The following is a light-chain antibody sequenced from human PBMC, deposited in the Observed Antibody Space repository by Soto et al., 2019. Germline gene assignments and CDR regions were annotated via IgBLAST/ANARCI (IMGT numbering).Light chain of an antibody. CDR3: QYYKESST. CDR1: QSISSW. Sequence: DIQMTQSPSTLSASVGDRVTITCRASQSISSWLAWYQQKPGRAPKLLIYQASSSEIGVPSRFSGSGSRTEFTLTSSSLQPDDFATYYYQYYKESSTFGQGTRLEIK. J-gene: IGKJ1*01. V-gene: IGKV1-5*03. CDR2: QAS.